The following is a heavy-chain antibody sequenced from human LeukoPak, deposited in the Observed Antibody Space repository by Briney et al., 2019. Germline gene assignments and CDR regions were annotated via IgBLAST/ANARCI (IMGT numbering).Heavy chain of an antibody. CDR1: GFTFSNYA. J-gene: IGHJ6*03. Sequence: GGSLRLSCAASGFTFSNYAMSWVRQAPGKGLEWVSAIDTSGGHTYYADSVKGRFTISRDNSKNTLYLQMNSLRAEDTAVYYCAKAAYYYDSSGYFGYMDVWGKGTTVTVSS. CDR3: AKAAYYYDSSGYFGYMDV. D-gene: IGHD3-22*01. CDR2: IDTSGGHT. V-gene: IGHV3-23*01.